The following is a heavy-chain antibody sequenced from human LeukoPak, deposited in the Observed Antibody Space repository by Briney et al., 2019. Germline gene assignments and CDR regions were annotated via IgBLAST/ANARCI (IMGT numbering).Heavy chain of an antibody. V-gene: IGHV3-21*01. CDR2: ISSSSSYI. J-gene: IGHJ5*02. CDR1: GFTFSSYS. CDR3: ARDPRIEVVVPAAHNWFDP. Sequence: GGSLRLSCAASGFTFSSYSMNWVRQAPGKGLEWVSSISSSSSYIYYADSLKGRFTISRDNAKNSLYLPMSSPRAEDTAVYYCARDPRIEVVVPAAHNWFDPWGQGTLVTVSS. D-gene: IGHD2-2*01.